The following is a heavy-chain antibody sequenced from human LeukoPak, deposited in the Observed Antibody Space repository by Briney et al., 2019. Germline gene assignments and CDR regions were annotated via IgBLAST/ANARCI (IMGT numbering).Heavy chain of an antibody. CDR2: ISGSGGST. CDR1: GFTFSSYA. D-gene: IGHD6-13*01. Sequence: GGSLRLSCAVSGFTFSSYAMSWVRQAPGKGLEWVSAISGSGGSTYYADSVKGRFTISRDNSKNTLYLQMNSLRAEDTAVYYCAKDRLDSSSWGDYWGQGTLVTVSS. V-gene: IGHV3-23*01. J-gene: IGHJ4*02. CDR3: AKDRLDSSSWGDY.